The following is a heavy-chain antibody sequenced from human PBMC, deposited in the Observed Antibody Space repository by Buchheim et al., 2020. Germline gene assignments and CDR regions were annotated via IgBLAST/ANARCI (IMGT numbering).Heavy chain of an antibody. Sequence: QVQLVESGGGVVQPGRSLRLSCAASGFTFSSYGMHWVRQAPGKGLEWVAVISYDGSTKYYADSVKGRFTISRDNSKTTLYLQMNSLRAEDTAVYYCAKDDAYSYARLDYWGQGTL. CDR2: ISYDGSTK. D-gene: IGHD5-18*01. CDR1: GFTFSSYG. J-gene: IGHJ4*02. CDR3: AKDDAYSYARLDY. V-gene: IGHV3-30*18.